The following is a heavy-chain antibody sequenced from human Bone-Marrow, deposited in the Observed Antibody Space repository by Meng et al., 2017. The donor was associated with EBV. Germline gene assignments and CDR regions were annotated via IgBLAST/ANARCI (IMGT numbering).Heavy chain of an antibody. J-gene: IGHJ4*02. Sequence: LQGAGPGLVKPSGTLSLTCAVSGASISSGYWWTWVRQPPGKGLEWIGEVSHSGSTNYNPSLKSRVTISLDKSENQFFLKVTSVTAADTAVYYCAASPGWWRLDYWGQGTLVTVSS. CDR3: AASPGWWRLDY. V-gene: IGHV4-4*02. CDR2: VSHSGST. CDR1: GASISSGYW. D-gene: IGHD6-19*01.